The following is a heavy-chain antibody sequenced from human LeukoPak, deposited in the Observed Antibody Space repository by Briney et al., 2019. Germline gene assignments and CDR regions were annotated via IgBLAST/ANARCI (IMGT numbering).Heavy chain of an antibody. CDR3: ARDYGSGSFDY. CDR2: IYYSESA. CDR1: GGSISRYY. J-gene: IGHJ4*02. Sequence: SETLSLTCTVSGGSISRYYWIWIGQPPGKGLEWIGYIYYSESANHNPSLKRRVTRSVDTSKNPFSLKLSSVTAADTAVYYCARDYGSGSFDYWGQGTLVTVSS. D-gene: IGHD3-10*01. V-gene: IGHV4-59*01.